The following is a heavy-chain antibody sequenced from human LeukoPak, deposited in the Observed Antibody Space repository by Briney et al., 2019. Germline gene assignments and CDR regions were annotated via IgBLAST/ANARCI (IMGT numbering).Heavy chain of an antibody. Sequence: GGSLRLSCAASGFNPSDYSMNWVRQAPGKGLEWVSYMWGSSNIYYADSVKGRFTISRDFATNSPYLQMSSLRDEDTAVYYCARDHLWAFDYWGQGILVTVSS. J-gene: IGHJ4*02. CDR2: MWGSSNI. CDR3: ARDHLWAFDY. V-gene: IGHV3-48*02. CDR1: GFNPSDYS. D-gene: IGHD1-26*01.